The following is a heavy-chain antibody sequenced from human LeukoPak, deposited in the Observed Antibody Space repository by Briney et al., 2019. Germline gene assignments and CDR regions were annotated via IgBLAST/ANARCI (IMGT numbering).Heavy chain of an antibody. CDR3: ARGLMRGDTSDYFDY. D-gene: IGHD2-8*01. J-gene: IGHJ4*02. CDR1: GGSMNSNNW. CDR2: IYHSGSI. Sequence: SETLSLTCAVSGGSMNSNNWWSWVRQPPGKGLEWIGEIYHSGSINYNPSLKSRVTISVDKSKNQFSLKLSSVTAADTAVYYCARGLMRGDTSDYFDYWGQGSLVTVSS. V-gene: IGHV4-4*02.